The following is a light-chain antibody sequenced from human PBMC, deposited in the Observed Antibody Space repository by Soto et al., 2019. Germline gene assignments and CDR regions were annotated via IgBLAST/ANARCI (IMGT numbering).Light chain of an antibody. CDR3: CSYAGINTFFV. CDR2: EDT. Sequence: LTQPASVSGSPGQSITISCTGTSSDIGSYNLVSWYQQYPGKAPKLMIYEDTKRPSGVSNRFSGSKSGNTASLTISGLQAEDEADYFCCSYAGINTFFVFGTGTKVTVL. J-gene: IGLJ1*01. CDR1: SSDIGSYNL. V-gene: IGLV2-23*01.